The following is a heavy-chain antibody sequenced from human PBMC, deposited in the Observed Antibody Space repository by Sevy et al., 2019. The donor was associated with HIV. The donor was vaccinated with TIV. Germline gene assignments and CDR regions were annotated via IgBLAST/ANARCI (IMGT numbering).Heavy chain of an antibody. CDR2: INPNSGCT. Sequence: ASVKVSCKASGYTFTGYYMHWVRQAPGQGLEWMGRINPNSGCTNYAQKFQGRVTMTRDTSISTAYMELSRRRSDDTAEYYCARAGAYCSSTSCYIPGYNWFDPWGQGTLVTVSS. D-gene: IGHD2-2*02. CDR3: ARAGAYCSSTSCYIPGYNWFDP. V-gene: IGHV1-2*06. J-gene: IGHJ5*02. CDR1: GYTFTGYY.